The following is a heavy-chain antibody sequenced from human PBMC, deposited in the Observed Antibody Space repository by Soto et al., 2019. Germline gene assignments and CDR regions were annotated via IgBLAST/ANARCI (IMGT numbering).Heavy chain of an antibody. D-gene: IGHD3-22*01. CDR2: IYPGDSDA. CDR1: GYSFTNYW. J-gene: IGHJ4*02. CDR3: GRLVVPGPADYFDS. V-gene: IGHV5-51*01. Sequence: PGESLKISCQASGYSFTNYWIGWVRQMPGKGLEWMGIIYPGDSDARYSPSFRGQVTISADKSITTAYLQWSSLKASDTAMYYCGRLVVPGPADYFDSWGQGTLVTVSS.